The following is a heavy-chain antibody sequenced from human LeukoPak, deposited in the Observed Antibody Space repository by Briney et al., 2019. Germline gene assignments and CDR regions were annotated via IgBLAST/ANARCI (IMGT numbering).Heavy chain of an antibody. CDR2: IYHSGST. J-gene: IGHJ4*02. CDR3: ARMGEFHYDSSGADSYYFDY. CDR1: GGSFSGYY. D-gene: IGHD3-22*01. V-gene: IGHV4-34*01. Sequence: SETLSLTCAVYGGSFSGYYWSWIRQPPGKGLEWIGSIYHSGSTYYNPSLKSRVTISVDTSKNQFSLKLSSVTAADTAVYYCARMGEFHYDSSGADSYYFDYWGQGTLVTVSS.